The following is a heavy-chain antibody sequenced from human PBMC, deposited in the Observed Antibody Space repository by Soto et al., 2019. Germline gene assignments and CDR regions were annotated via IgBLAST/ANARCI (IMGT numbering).Heavy chain of an antibody. V-gene: IGHV4-61*01. CDR3: ARTRDFWSGNDAFDI. CDR2: MYYSGST. CDR1: GGSVSSGSYY. J-gene: IGHJ3*02. Sequence: QVQLQESGPGLVKPSETLSLTCTVSGGSVSSGSYYWSWIRQPPGKGLEWIGYMYYSGSTNYNPSLRSRFTISLDTSKNQFSLKLSSVTAADTAVYFCARTRDFWSGNDAFDIWGQGTMVTVSS. D-gene: IGHD3-3*01.